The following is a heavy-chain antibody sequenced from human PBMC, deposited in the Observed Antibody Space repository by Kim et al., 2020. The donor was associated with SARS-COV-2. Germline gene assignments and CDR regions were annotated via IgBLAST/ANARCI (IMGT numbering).Heavy chain of an antibody. D-gene: IGHD3-3*01. CDR1: GGSISRSSYY. J-gene: IGHJ5*02. Sequence: SETLSLTCTVSGGSISRSSYYWGWIRQPPGKGLERIGSIYYSGSTYYNPSLKSRVTISEDTSKNQFSLKLSSVTAADTAVYYCARGSDLYNWFDPWGQGTLVTVSS. V-gene: IGHV4-39*07. CDR2: IYYSGST. CDR3: ARGSDLYNWFDP.